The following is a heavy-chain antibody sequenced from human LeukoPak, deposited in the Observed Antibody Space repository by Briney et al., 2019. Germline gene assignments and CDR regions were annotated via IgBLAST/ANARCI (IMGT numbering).Heavy chain of an antibody. CDR2: IIPIFGTA. D-gene: IGHD2-2*01. Sequence: SVKVSCKASGGTFSSYAISWVRQAPGQGLEWMGGIIPIFGTANYAQEFQGRVTITADESTSTAYMELSSLRSEDTAVYYCASRIVVVPAAMNYYYYMDVWGKGTTVTVSS. CDR3: ASRIVVVPAAMNYYYYMDV. V-gene: IGHV1-69*01. CDR1: GGTFSSYA. J-gene: IGHJ6*03.